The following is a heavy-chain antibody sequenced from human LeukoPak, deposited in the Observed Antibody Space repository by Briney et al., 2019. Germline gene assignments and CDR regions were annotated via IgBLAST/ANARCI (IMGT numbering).Heavy chain of an antibody. J-gene: IGHJ5*02. CDR1: GGSISSSSYY. CDR3: ARDLGYYYGSGRSYGWFDP. D-gene: IGHD3-10*01. Sequence: SETLSLTCTVSGGSISSSSYYWSWIRQPPGRGLEWIGDIYYSGITNYNPSLKSRVTISVDTSKNQFSLKLSSVSAADTAVYYCARDLGYYYGSGRSYGWFDPWGQGTLVTVSS. CDR2: IYYSGIT. V-gene: IGHV4-61*01.